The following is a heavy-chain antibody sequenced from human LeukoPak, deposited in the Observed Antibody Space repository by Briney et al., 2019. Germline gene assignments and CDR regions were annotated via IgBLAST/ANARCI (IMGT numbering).Heavy chain of an antibody. J-gene: IGHJ4*02. CDR3: VKDRRIVWFGELSGFDY. Sequence: GGSLRLSCSGSGFTFSNYGMHWVRQAPGKGLEYVSGINSNGGSTYYADSVKGRFTISRDNSKNTLYLQMSSLRTEDMAVYYCVKDRRIVWFGELSGFDYWGQGTLVTVSS. CDR2: INSNGGST. V-gene: IGHV3-64D*06. CDR1: GFTFSNYG. D-gene: IGHD3-10*01.